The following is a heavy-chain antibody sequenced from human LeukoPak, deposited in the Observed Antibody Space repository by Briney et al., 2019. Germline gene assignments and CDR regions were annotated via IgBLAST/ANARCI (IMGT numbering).Heavy chain of an antibody. D-gene: IGHD2-15*01. J-gene: IGHJ4*02. Sequence: ASVKVSCKASGYTFTNYDINWVRQATGQGLEWMGWMNPNSGNTGYAQKFQGRVTMTRNTSISTAYMELSSLRSEDTALYYCARNGGYCSGGSCAYYFDYWGQGTLVTVSS. CDR2: MNPNSGNT. CDR3: ARNGGYCSGGSCAYYFDY. V-gene: IGHV1-8*01. CDR1: GYTFTNYD.